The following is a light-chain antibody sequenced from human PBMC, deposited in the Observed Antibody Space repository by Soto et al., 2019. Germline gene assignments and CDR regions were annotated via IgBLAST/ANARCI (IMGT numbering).Light chain of an antibody. J-gene: IGLJ3*02. CDR1: SGSIASNY. CDR2: EDN. Sequence: NFMLTQPHSVSESPGKTIIISCTRSSGSIASNYVQWYQQRPGSSPTTVIYEDNHRPSWVPDRFSGSIDSSSNAASITSSGLETEDEAYYYCQSYDATNQVFGGGTKLTVL. CDR3: QSYDATNQV. V-gene: IGLV6-57*01.